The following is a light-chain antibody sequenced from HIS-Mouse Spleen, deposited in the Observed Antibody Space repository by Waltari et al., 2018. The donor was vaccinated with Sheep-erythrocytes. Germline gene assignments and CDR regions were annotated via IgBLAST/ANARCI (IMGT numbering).Light chain of an antibody. Sequence: QSALTQPASVSGSPGQSITISCTGTSSDVGSYNLVSWYQQHPDKAPKLMIYEGSKRPSGFFNRFSGSKSGNTASLTISGLQAEDEADYYCCSYAGSSTPWVFGGGTKLTVL. V-gene: IGLV2-23*01. CDR1: SSDVGSYNL. CDR2: EGS. J-gene: IGLJ3*02. CDR3: CSYAGSSTPWV.